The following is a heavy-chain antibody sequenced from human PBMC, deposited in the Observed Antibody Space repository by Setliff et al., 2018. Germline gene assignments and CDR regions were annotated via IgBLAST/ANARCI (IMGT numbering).Heavy chain of an antibody. Sequence: ASVKVSCKASGYTFTNYAMTWMRQAPGQGLEYMGWINTNTGNPIYAQGFTGRFVFSLDTSVSTAYLQISSLKSEDTAVYYCARGSRFGTIVWKGDYYMDVWGRGTTVTVSS. CDR2: INTNTGNP. V-gene: IGHV7-4-1*02. CDR1: GYTFTNYA. J-gene: IGHJ6*03. CDR3: ARGSRFGTIVWKGDYYMDV. D-gene: IGHD3-10*01.